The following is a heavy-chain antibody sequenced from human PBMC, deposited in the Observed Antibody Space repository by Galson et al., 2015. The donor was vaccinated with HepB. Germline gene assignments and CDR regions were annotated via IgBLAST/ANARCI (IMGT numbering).Heavy chain of an antibody. D-gene: IGHD6-13*01. CDR3: ARQLALPPRHDYFNY. CDR1: GDSVSSNTVG. CDR2: TYYRSKWSN. J-gene: IGHJ4*02. Sequence: CAISGDSVSSNTVGWNWIRQPPSRGLEWLGRTYYRSKWSNDYAESVQSRITINPDTSKNQISLQLNSVTAADTAVYYCARQLALPPRHDYFNYWGRGALVTVSS. V-gene: IGHV6-1*01.